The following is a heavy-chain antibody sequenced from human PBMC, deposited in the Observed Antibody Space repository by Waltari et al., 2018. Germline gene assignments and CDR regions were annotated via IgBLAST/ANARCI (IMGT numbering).Heavy chain of an antibody. D-gene: IGHD6-25*01. CDR1: GYSISSGYY. J-gene: IGHJ4*02. V-gene: IGHV4-38-2*01. CDR3: ARRVSTGWQYNYFDY. Sequence: QVQLQESGPGLVKPSETLSLTCAVSGYSISSGYYWSWIRQPPGEGLEWIGCMHHSGSTYYNPSLKSRVTISVDTSKNHFSLKLSSVTAADTAVYYCARRVSTGWQYNYFDYWGQGTPVTVSS. CDR2: MHHSGST.